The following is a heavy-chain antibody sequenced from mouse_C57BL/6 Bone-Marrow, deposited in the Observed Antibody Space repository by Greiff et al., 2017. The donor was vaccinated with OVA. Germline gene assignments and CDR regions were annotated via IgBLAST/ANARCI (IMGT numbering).Heavy chain of an antibody. J-gene: IGHJ1*03. Sequence: QVQLQESGAELARPGASVKMSCKASGYTFTSYTMHWVKQRPGQGLEWIGYINPNNGDTKYNQKFKDKATLTADKSSSTAYMQLSSMTSEDSAVYYCARRGGRTHWYFDVWGTGTAVTVSS. CDR2: INPNNGDT. D-gene: IGHD1-1*02. CDR3: ARRGGRTHWYFDV. V-gene: IGHV1-4*01. CDR1: GYTFTSYT.